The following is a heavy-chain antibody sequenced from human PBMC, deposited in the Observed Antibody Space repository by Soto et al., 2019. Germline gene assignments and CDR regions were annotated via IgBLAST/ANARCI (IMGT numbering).Heavy chain of an antibody. CDR3: GKCRSSWVVSGMDV. CDR2: IGWDGDST. J-gene: IGHJ6*02. Sequence: EVQLVESGGGLVQPGRSLRLSCAGSGFSFDDYAMHWVRQAPGKGLGWVSGIGWDGDSTGYADSVKGRFKISRDNAKKSLYLQMNSLRAEDTALAYFGKCRSSWVVSGMDVWGQGTTVTASS. V-gene: IGHV3-9*01. CDR1: GFSFDDYA.